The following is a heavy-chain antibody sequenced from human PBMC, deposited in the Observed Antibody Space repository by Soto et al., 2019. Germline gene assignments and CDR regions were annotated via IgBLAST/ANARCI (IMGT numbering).Heavy chain of an antibody. J-gene: IGHJ4*02. CDR2: IDHSGSV. CDR3: ARGPTPRRGYSDYGTSPFDY. Sequence: SVTLSLTGAAYGGSLSDYSWSWSGLPPEKGPEWIGGIDHSGSVNYTPSLQSRGPMSADRATTQICLHLNTVTASDTALYHCARGPTPRRGYSDYGTSPFDYWGQGTPVAVSS. CDR1: GGSLSDYS. V-gene: IGHV4-34*01. D-gene: IGHD5-12*01.